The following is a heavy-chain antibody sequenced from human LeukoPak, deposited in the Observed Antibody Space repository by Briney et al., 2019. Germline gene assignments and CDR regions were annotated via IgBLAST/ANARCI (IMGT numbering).Heavy chain of an antibody. D-gene: IGHD3-10*01. J-gene: IGHJ4*02. CDR1: GGSISSGSYY. CDR3: ARDVVGYYGSGSRYY. Sequence: SETLSLTCTVSGGSISSGSYYWSWIRQPAGKGLEWIGRIYTSGSTNYNPSLKSRVTISVDTSKNQFSLKLSSVTAADTAVYYCARDVVGYYGSGSRYYWGQGTLVTVSS. V-gene: IGHV4-61*02. CDR2: IYTSGST.